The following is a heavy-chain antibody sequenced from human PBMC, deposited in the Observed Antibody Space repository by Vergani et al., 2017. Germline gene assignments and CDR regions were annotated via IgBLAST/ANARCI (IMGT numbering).Heavy chain of an antibody. J-gene: IGHJ2*01. D-gene: IGHD2/OR15-2a*01. Sequence: EVQLVQSGAEVKKPGESLKISCKGSGYSFTSYWIGWVRQMPGKGLEWMGIIYPGDSDTRYSPSFQGQVTISADKSISTAYLQWSSLEASDTAMYYCARQWAPFNPVVLPHHIQKNYWYFDLWGRGTLVTVSS. V-gene: IGHV5-51*01. CDR2: IYPGDSDT. CDR1: GYSFTSYW. CDR3: ARQWAPFNPVVLPHHIQKNYWYFDL.